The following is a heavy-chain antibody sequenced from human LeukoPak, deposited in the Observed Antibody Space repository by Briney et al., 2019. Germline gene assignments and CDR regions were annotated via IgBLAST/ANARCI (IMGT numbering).Heavy chain of an antibody. CDR2: MSGSGGST. CDR1: GFTFSTYA. D-gene: IGHD1-26*01. J-gene: IGHJ4*02. Sequence: GGSLRLSCAASGFTFSTYAMSWVRQAPGKGLEWVSTMSGSGGSTYYADSVKGRFTISRDNSKNTLYLQMNSLRAEDTALYYCAKRELFSVGAIFFDYWGQGTLVTVSS. CDR3: AKRELFSVGAIFFDY. V-gene: IGHV3-23*01.